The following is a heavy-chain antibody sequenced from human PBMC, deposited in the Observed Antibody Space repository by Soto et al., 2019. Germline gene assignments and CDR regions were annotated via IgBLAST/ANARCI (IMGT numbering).Heavy chain of an antibody. CDR1: GYSFTSYW. D-gene: IGHD2-2*01. CDR3: ARILDIVVVPAAIGGGAFDI. V-gene: IGHV5-51*01. CDR2: IYPGDSDT. Sequence: PGGALKISCKGSGYSFTSYWIGWVRQMPGKGLEWMGIIYPGDSDTRYSPSFQGQVTISADKSISTAYLQWSSLKASDTAMYYCARILDIVVVPAAIGGGAFDIWGQGTMVTVSS. J-gene: IGHJ3*02.